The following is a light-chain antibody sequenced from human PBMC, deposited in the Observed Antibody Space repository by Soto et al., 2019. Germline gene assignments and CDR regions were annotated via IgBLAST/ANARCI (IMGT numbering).Light chain of an antibody. CDR2: RAS. CDR1: QSVTSSY. V-gene: IGKV3-20*01. J-gene: IGKJ2*01. CDR3: QQYGGSLPYT. Sequence: EIVLTQSPGTLSLSPGERATLSCRASQSVTSSYLAWYQQKPGQAPRLLISRASSRAAGIPDRFSGSGCGTDFTLTICRLEPEDFAVYYCQQYGGSLPYTFGQGTKLEIK.